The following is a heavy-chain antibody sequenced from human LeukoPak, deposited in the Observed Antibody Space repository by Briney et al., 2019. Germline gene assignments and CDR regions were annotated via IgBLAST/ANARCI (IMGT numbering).Heavy chain of an antibody. D-gene: IGHD3-22*01. J-gene: IGHJ3*02. V-gene: IGHV1-46*01. CDR1: GYTFTSYY. CDR2: INPSGGST. Sequence: ASVKVSCKASGYTFTSYYMHWVRQAPGQGLEWMGIINPSGGSTSYAQKFQGRVTTTRDTSTSTVYMELSSLRSEDTAVYYCARDRSTYYYDSSGYHSGDHDAFDIWGQGTMVTVSS. CDR3: ARDRSTYYYDSSGYHSGDHDAFDI.